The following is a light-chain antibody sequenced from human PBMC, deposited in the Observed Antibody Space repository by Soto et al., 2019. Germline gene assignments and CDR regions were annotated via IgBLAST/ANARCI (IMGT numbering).Light chain of an antibody. CDR3: QEYDNWPPST. V-gene: IGKV3-15*01. CDR1: QSVSSN. Sequence: EIVMTQSPATLSVSPGERATLSCRASQSVSSNLAWYQQKPGQAPRLLIYRASTRATGIPARFSGSGSATEVTLTISSVRCEDFEVYYCQEYDNWPPSTFGQGTKVEIK. J-gene: IGKJ1*01. CDR2: RAS.